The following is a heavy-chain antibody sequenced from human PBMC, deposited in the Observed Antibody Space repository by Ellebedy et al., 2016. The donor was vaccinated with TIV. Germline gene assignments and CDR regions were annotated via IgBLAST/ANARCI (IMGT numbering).Heavy chain of an antibody. CDR2: ISATGGTT. CDR1: GFTFSLFA. V-gene: IGHV3-23*01. D-gene: IGHD6-6*01. J-gene: IGHJ4*02. Sequence: GGSLRLXCATSGFTFSLFAMTWVRQAPGMGLEWVSAISATGGTTYYADSVKGRFTISRDNSKNTVYLQMQSLRDADSATYYCARSGRIAARQYDFWGQGTLVTVSP. CDR3: ARSGRIAARQYDF.